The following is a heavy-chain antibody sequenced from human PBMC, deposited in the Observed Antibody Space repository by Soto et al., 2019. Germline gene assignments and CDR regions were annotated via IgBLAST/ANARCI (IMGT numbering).Heavy chain of an antibody. Sequence: SETLSLTCTVSGGSISSYYWSWIRQPPGKGLEWIGYIYYSGSTNYNPSLKSRVTISVDTSKNQFSLKLSSVTAADTAVYYCARNLLSCSGGSCYPDKYYYYMDVWGKGTTVTVSS. CDR1: GGSISSYY. D-gene: IGHD2-15*01. V-gene: IGHV4-59*08. J-gene: IGHJ6*03. CDR3: ARNLLSCSGGSCYPDKYYYYMDV. CDR2: IYYSGST.